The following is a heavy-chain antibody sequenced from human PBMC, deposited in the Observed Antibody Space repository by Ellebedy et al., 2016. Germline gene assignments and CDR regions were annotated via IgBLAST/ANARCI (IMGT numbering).Heavy chain of an antibody. CDR1: GFTFNISG. Sequence: GESLKISXAASGFTFNISGMTWVRQAPGKGLEWVATIVNSGRETYYADPLRGRFTISRDNAMNSVYLQMDSLTVEDTAVYYCTRDGSEWSRDYWGQGTLVTVSS. CDR2: IVNSGRET. J-gene: IGHJ4*02. V-gene: IGHV3-21*06. D-gene: IGHD2-8*01. CDR3: TRDGSEWSRDY.